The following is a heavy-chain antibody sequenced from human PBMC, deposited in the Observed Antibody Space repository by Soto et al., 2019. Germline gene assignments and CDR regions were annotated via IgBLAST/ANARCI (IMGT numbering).Heavy chain of an antibody. CDR1: GFTFSNYA. V-gene: IGHV3-23*01. Sequence: EVQLLDSGGGLVQPGGSLRLSCAASGFTFSNYAMTWVRQGPGKGLEWVSGISGSGGRSYYADSVKGRFTISRDNSKSPVYLQMNTLTAEDPAFYYWAKAHCVCASQQPYYCDCGGQGTLVTVSS. CDR2: ISGSGGRS. CDR3: AKAHCVCASQQPYYCDC. D-gene: IGHD6-13*01. J-gene: IGHJ4*02.